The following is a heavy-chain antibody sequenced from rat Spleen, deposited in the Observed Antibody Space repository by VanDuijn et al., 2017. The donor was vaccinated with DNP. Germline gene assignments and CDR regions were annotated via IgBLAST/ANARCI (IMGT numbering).Heavy chain of an antibody. D-gene: IGHD4-3*01. CDR3: VRVKYNSDYFYY. J-gene: IGHJ2*01. CDR2: MNSAGST. Sequence: EVQLQESGSGLVKPSQSLSLTCSVTGYSITSNYWGWIRKFPGNKLEWLGYMNSAGSTNYSPSLKSRISITRDTSKNQFFLQVNSITTEDTATYYCVRVKYNSDYFYYWGQGVMVTVSS. CDR1: GYSITSNY. V-gene: IGHV3-3*01.